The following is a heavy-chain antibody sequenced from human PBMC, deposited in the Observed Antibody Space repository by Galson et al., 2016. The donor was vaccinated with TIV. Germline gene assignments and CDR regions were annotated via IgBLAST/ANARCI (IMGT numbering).Heavy chain of an antibody. J-gene: IGHJ5*02. D-gene: IGHD5-24*01. CDR2: YSERT. V-gene: IGHV4-59*09. CDR3: ARGGGWLTDH. Sequence: YSERTNLNPSLSSRVTISLDTSKNQVSLKLSSVTAADTAVYYCARGGGWLTDHWGQGTLVTVSS.